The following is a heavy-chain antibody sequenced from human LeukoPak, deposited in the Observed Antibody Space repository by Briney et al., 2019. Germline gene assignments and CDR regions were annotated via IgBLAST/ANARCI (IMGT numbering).Heavy chain of an antibody. CDR1: GFTFSSYS. V-gene: IGHV3-21*01. J-gene: IGHJ4*02. D-gene: IGHD3-16*02. CDR3: ARLVGSYPTYYFDY. CDR2: ISNIGTYI. Sequence: GGSLRLSCAAAGFTFSSYSMNWVRQAPGKGLEWVSSISNIGTYIYYADSVKGRFTISRDNTKNSLYLQMNSLRAEDTAVYYCARLVGSYPTYYFDYWGQGTLVTVSS.